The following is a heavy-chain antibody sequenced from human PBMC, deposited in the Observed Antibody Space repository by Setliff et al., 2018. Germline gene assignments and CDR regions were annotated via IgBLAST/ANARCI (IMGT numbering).Heavy chain of an antibody. CDR1: GLSISTNRYY. V-gene: IGHV4-39*07. CDR3: ARVDSSGRRGGDAFDI. Sequence: SETLSLTCTVSGLSISTNRYYWGWLRQPPGRGLELIGLMHSDGATYSNPSLQSRVTISVDTSKNQFSLKLSSVTAADTAVYYCARVDSSGRRGGDAFDIWGQGTMVTVSS. CDR2: MHSDGAT. J-gene: IGHJ3*02. D-gene: IGHD3-22*01.